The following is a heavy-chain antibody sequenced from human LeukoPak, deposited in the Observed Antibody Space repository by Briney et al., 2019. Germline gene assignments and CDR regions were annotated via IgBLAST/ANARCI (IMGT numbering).Heavy chain of an antibody. CDR2: IYYSGNT. V-gene: IGHV4-59*01. CDR1: GGSISSYC. J-gene: IGHJ4*02. D-gene: IGHD6-19*01. CDR3: ARGMIPVAFDY. Sequence: SETLSLTCTVSGGSISSYCWSWIRQPPGKGLEWIGYIYYSGNTNYNPSLKSRVTISVDTSKNQFSLKLSSVTAADTAVYYCARGMIPVAFDYWGQGTLVTVSS.